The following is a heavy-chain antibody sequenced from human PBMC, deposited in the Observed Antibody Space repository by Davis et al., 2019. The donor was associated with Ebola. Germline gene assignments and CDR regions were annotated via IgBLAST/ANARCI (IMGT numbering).Heavy chain of an antibody. Sequence: GSLTLSCAVYGGSFSGYYWTWIRQLPGKGLEWIGYLYYGGSTSYNPSLKSRVTISVDTSKNQFSLKLSSVTAADTALYFCARGDCSGGSCFLDYWGQGTLVTVSS. CDR2: LYYGGST. V-gene: IGHV4-34*11. D-gene: IGHD2-15*01. CDR3: ARGDCSGGSCFLDY. CDR1: GGSFSGYY. J-gene: IGHJ4*02.